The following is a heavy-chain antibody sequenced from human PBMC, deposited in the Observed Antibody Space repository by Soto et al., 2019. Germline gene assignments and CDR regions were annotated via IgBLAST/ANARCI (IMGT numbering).Heavy chain of an antibody. J-gene: IGHJ2*01. CDR2: INHSGST. D-gene: IGHD4-17*01. CDR3: ARGPGVYGDYVFDWYFGL. CDR1: GGSFSGYY. Sequence: PSETLSLTCAVYGGSFSGYYWSWIRQPPGKGLEWIGEINHSGSTNYNPSLKSRVTISVDTSKNQFSLKLSSVTAADTAVYYCARGPGVYGDYVFDWYFGLWGRGTLVTVSS. V-gene: IGHV4-34*01.